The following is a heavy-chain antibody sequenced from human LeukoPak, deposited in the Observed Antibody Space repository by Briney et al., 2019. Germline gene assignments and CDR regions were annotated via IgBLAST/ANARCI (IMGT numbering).Heavy chain of an antibody. Sequence: ASVKVSCKASGYTFTSYGISWVRQAPGQGLEWMGWISVYNGNTNYAQKLQGRVTMTTDTSTSTAYMELRSLRSDDTAVYYCARDRIQLWPLAVEKGDDAFDIWGQGTMVTVSS. J-gene: IGHJ3*02. CDR2: ISVYNGNT. D-gene: IGHD5-18*01. CDR1: GYTFTSYG. CDR3: ARDRIQLWPLAVEKGDDAFDI. V-gene: IGHV1-18*01.